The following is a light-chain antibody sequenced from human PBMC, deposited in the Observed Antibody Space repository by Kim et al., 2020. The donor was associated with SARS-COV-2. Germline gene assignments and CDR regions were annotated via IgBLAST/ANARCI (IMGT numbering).Light chain of an antibody. Sequence: GKTVSSACTRSSGRIASKYVQWYQQRPGSAPTTVIYEDNQRPSGVPDRFSASIDDSSNSASLRISGLKTDDEADYYCQSYDSSSQVFGGGTQLTVL. J-gene: IGLJ2*01. V-gene: IGLV6-57*03. CDR1: SGRIASKY. CDR3: QSYDSSSQV. CDR2: EDN.